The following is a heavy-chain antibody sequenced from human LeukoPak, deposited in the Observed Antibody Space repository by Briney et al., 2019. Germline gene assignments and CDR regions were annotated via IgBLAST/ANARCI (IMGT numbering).Heavy chain of an antibody. CDR1: GGSISSGGYY. D-gene: IGHD2-2*01. CDR2: IYRSGTP. Sequence: PWETLSLACTVSGGSISSGGYYWSGLRQPPGKGLEWIGYIYRSGTPYYDPSLKSQVSISVDRSTDQFSLKLSSVTAADTALYYCARSICLEYCSSTSCLGAFDIWGQGTMVTVSS. V-gene: IGHV4-30-2*01. CDR3: ARSICLEYCSSTSCLGAFDI. J-gene: IGHJ3*02.